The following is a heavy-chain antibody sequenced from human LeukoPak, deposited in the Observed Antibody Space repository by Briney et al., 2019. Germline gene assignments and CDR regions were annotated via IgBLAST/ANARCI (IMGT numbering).Heavy chain of an antibody. J-gene: IGHJ4*02. D-gene: IGHD4-17*01. CDR1: GFTFSSYA. V-gene: IGHV3-23*01. Sequence: SGGSLSLSCAASGFTFSSYAMSWVRQAPGKGLEWVSAISGSGGSTYYADSVKGRFTISRDNSKNTLYLQMNSLRAEDTAVYYCAKPYGDYKHYWGQGTLVTVSS. CDR2: ISGSGGST. CDR3: AKPYGDYKHY.